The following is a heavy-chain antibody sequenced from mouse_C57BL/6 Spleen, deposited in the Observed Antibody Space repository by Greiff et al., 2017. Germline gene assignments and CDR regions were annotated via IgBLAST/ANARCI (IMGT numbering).Heavy chain of an antibody. CDR1: GYAFSSSW. CDR3: ARTGLENFDY. J-gene: IGHJ2*01. CDR2: IYPGDGDT. V-gene: IGHV1-82*01. Sequence: QVQLQQSGPELVKPGASVKISCKASGYAFSSSWMNWVKQRPGKGLEWIGRIYPGDGDTNYNGKFKGKATLTADKSSSTAYMQLSSQTSEDSAVYFCARTGLENFDYWGQGITLTVSS. D-gene: IGHD3-3*01.